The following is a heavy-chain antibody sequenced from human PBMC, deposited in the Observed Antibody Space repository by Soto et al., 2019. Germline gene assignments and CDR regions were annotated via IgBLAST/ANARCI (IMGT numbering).Heavy chain of an antibody. Sequence: GASVKVSCKASGYTFTGYYMHWVRQAPGQGLEWMGWINPNSGGTNYAQKFQGRVTMTRDTSISTAYMELSRLRSDDTAVYYCARSSIAARRRYKNFDYWGQGTLVTVSS. D-gene: IGHD6-6*01. J-gene: IGHJ4*02. CDR1: GYTFTGYY. CDR3: ARSSIAARRRYKNFDY. CDR2: INPNSGGT. V-gene: IGHV1-2*02.